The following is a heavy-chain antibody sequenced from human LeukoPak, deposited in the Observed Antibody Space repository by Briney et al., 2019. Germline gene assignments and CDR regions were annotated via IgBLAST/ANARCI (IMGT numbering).Heavy chain of an antibody. Sequence: KASETLSLTCAVSGGSISSSNWWSWVRQPPGKGLEWIGEIYHSGSTNYNPSLKSRVTISVDKSKNQFSLKLSSVTAADTAVYYCAREVGYCSSTSCSAQYYYYYYGMDVWGQGTTATVSS. CDR3: AREVGYCSSTSCSAQYYYYYYGMDV. CDR1: GGSISSSNW. J-gene: IGHJ6*02. CDR2: IYHSGST. V-gene: IGHV4-4*02. D-gene: IGHD2-2*01.